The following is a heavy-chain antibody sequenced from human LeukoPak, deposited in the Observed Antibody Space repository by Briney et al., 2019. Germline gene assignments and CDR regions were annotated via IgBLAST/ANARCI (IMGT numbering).Heavy chain of an antibody. CDR1: GFTFSRYS. CDR3: AKTGNPATGDY. D-gene: IGHD1-1*01. V-gene: IGHV3-53*01. CDR2: IYSGGYT. Sequence: GGSLRLSCAASGFTFSRYSMNWVRQAPGKGLEWVSVIYSGGYTYYADSVKGRFTISRDNSKNTLYLQMNSLRAEDTAVYYCAKTGNPATGDYWGQGTLVTVSS. J-gene: IGHJ4*02.